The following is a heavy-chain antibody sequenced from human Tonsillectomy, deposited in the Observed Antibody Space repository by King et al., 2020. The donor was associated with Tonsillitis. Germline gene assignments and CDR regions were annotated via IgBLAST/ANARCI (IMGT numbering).Heavy chain of an antibody. D-gene: IGHD1-26*01. Sequence: LQLQESGPGVVKPSETLSLTCTVSGGSISRGDHFWAWIRQPPGKGLEWIGYLYSSGTIFYNPSLKSRITISGGTSDNRFSLKLSSVTAADTAVYFCARYVSGSFDYWGQGALVTVSS. CDR1: GGSISRGDHF. CDR2: LYSSGTI. V-gene: IGHV4-39*02. J-gene: IGHJ4*02. CDR3: ARYVSGSFDY.